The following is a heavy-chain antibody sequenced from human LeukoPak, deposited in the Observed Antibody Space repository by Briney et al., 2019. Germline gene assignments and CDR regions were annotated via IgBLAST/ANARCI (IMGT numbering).Heavy chain of an antibody. CDR2: ISSSGSTI. Sequence: GGSLRLSCGASGFTFSSYEMNWVRQAPGKGLEWVSYISSSGSTIYYADSVKGRFTISRDNAKNSLYLQMNSLRAEDTAVYYCASGYSSSWFFDYWGQGTLVTVSS. CDR1: GFTFSSYE. V-gene: IGHV3-48*03. D-gene: IGHD6-13*01. CDR3: ASGYSSSWFFDY. J-gene: IGHJ4*02.